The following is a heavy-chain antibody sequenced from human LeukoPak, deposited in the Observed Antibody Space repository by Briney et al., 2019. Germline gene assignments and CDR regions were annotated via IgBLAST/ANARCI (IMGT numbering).Heavy chain of an antibody. CDR2: INPNSGGT. J-gene: IGHJ4*02. Sequence: ASVKGSCKASGNTFTGYYMHWVRQAPGQGLEWMGWINPNSGGTNYAQKFQGRVTMTRDTSISSAYMELSRLRSDDTAVYYCARRPQYCRGGACYDWGQGTLVTVSS. D-gene: IGHD2-15*01. CDR3: ARRPQYCRGGACYD. V-gene: IGHV1-2*02. CDR1: GNTFTGYY.